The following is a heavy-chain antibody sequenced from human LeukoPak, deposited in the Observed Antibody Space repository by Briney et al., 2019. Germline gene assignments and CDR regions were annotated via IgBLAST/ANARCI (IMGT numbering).Heavy chain of an antibody. D-gene: IGHD3-10*01. CDR3: ARSGVATCHY. V-gene: IGHV3-23*01. Sequence: PGGSLRLSCQASGFTFSDYAMSWIRQAPGKGLEWVSSINPDGGSFFADSVSGRSTISRDDSRSVVYLQMNTLSAEDTAVYYCARSGVATCHYWGQGSWSPSPQ. CDR2: INPDGGS. CDR1: GFTFSDYA. J-gene: IGHJ4*02.